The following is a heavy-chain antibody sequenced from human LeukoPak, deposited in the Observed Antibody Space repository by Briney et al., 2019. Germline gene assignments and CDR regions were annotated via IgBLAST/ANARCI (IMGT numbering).Heavy chain of an antibody. V-gene: IGHV6-1*01. CDR1: RDSLSSSTAA. Sequence: SQTLSLTCAISRDSLSSSTAAWNWIRQSPSRGLEWLGRTYYRSKWYSDFAEYVKSRITIDPDTSKNQFSLQLNSVTPDDTAVYFCARSQTYSGRIFDYWGQGTLVTVSS. J-gene: IGHJ4*02. D-gene: IGHD1-26*01. CDR3: ARSQTYSGRIFDY. CDR2: TYYRSKWYS.